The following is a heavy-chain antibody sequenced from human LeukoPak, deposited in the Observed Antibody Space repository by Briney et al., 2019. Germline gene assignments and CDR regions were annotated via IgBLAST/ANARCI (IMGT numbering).Heavy chain of an antibody. Sequence: AGGSLRLSCAASGFTFSDYYMSWIRQAPGKGLEWVAYITSSGDDIYYADSVKGRFTISRDNAKNALFLRMSSLRVEDTATYYCASDIVGSSGDFWGQGNLVSVSS. J-gene: IGHJ4*02. CDR2: ITSSGDDI. V-gene: IGHV3-11*01. D-gene: IGHD1-26*01. CDR1: GFTFSDYY. CDR3: ASDIVGSSGDF.